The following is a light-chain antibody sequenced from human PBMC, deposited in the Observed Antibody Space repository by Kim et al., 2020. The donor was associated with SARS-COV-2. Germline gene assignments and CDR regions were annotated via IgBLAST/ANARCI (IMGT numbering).Light chain of an antibody. Sequence: GVTSASTGSSSNIGGGYDVHWYQQLPGTAPELLSYGNSNRPSGVPDRFSGSKSGTSASLAITGLQAEDEADYYCQSYDSSLSGYVFGAGTKVTVL. V-gene: IGLV1-40*01. CDR3: QSYDSSLSGYV. CDR2: GNS. CDR1: SSNIGGGYD. J-gene: IGLJ1*01.